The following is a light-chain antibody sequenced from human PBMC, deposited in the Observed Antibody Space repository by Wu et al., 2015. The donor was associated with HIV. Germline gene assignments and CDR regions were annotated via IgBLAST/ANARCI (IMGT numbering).Light chain of an antibody. V-gene: IGKV1-5*03. CDR2: QSS. Sequence: DIQLTQSPSTLSASVGDKVTITCRARDNVSGLLAWYQQRPGQAPKLLIFQSSSLENGIPSRFSGSGSERQSTLTINGLQSDDFATYYCQQYNMYPWTFGQGTKIDIK. CDR3: QQYNMYPWT. J-gene: IGKJ1*01. CDR1: DNVSGL.